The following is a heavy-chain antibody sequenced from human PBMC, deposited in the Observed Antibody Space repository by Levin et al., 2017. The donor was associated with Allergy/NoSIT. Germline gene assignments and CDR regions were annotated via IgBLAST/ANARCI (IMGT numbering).Heavy chain of an antibody. CDR2: VYYSGTT. Sequence: SQTLSLTCTVSGGPVNSGSYYWSWIRQPPGKGLEWIGAVYYSGTTKYNPSLKRRASITVDTSKNQFSLTLSSLTAADPAVYYCTRDRGSSGWFESWGQGTLVTVSS. CDR3: TRDRGSSGWFES. CDR1: GGPVNSGSYY. J-gene: IGHJ5*01. V-gene: IGHV4-61*01. D-gene: IGHD6-19*01.